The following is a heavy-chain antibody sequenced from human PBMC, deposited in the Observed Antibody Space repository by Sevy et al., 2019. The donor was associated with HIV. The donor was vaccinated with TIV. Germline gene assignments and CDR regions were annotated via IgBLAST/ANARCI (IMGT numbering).Heavy chain of an antibody. CDR3: ARAITLTTFPYYRMDV. D-gene: IGHD1-7*01. CDR1: GFTFSDYY. CDR2: ISNSGSTI. Sequence: GGSLRLSCAASGFTFSDYYMSWIRQAPGKGLEWVSYISNSGSTIYYADSVKGRFTISRDNAKNSLYLQMNSLRAEDTAVYYCARAITLTTFPYYRMDVWGQGTTVTVSS. J-gene: IGHJ6*02. V-gene: IGHV3-11*01.